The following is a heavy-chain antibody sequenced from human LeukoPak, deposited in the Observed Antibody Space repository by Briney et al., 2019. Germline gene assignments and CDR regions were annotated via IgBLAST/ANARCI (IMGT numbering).Heavy chain of an antibody. CDR1: GYTFTGYY. V-gene: IGHV1-2*02. CDR3: AREYILTAYYGDY. CDR2: INPNSGGT. D-gene: IGHD3-9*01. J-gene: IGHJ4*02. Sequence: ASVKVSFKASGYTFTGYYMHWVRQAPGQGLEWMGWINPNSGGTNYAQKFQGRVTMTRDTSISTAYMELSRLRSDDTAVYYCAREYILTAYYGDYWGQGTLVTVSS.